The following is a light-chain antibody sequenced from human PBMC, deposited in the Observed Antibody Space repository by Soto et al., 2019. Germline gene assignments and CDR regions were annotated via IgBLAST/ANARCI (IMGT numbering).Light chain of an antibody. V-gene: IGKV3-15*01. J-gene: IGKJ4*01. CDR2: VAS. Sequence: EIVMTQSPATLSVSPGERATLSCRASQSGSNNLAGYQVKPGQAPRLLIYVASTRATGIPARFSGSGSGTEFTHTISSLQSEDVAVYYCQQYSHWPPLTFGGGTKVEI. CDR1: QSGSNN. CDR3: QQYSHWPPLT.